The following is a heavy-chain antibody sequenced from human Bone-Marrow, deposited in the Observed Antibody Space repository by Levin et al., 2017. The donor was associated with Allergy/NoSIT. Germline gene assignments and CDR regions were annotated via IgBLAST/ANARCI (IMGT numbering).Heavy chain of an antibody. Sequence: PGGSLRLSCAASGFAVSDNYMSWVRQAPGKGLEWVSIIYNDGRTYYTDSVKGRFTISKDTSENRLYLQMNSLRAEDTAVYYCARDTGMAIHDYWGQGTLVIVSS. CDR3: ARDTGMAIHDY. CDR1: GFAVSDNY. CDR2: IYNDGRT. D-gene: IGHD5-18*01. V-gene: IGHV3-53*01. J-gene: IGHJ4*02.